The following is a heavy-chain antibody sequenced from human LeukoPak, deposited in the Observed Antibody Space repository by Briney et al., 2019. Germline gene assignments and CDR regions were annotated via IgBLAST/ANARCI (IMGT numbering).Heavy chain of an antibody. CDR3: ARGYSSSWYGGADNYFDY. J-gene: IGHJ4*02. V-gene: IGHV3-66*01. Sequence: SGGSLRLSCAASGFTVTSNYMSWVSQAPGTGLEWVSVIYSGDNTYYADSVKGRFTISRDNSKNTLYLQMRSLRAEDTAVYYCARGYSSSWYGGADNYFDYWGQGTLVTVSS. CDR2: IYSGDNT. CDR1: GFTVTSNY. D-gene: IGHD6-13*01.